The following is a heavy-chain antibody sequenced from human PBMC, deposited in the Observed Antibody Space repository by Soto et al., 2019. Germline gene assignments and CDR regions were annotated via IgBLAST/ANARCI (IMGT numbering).Heavy chain of an antibody. J-gene: IGHJ4*02. D-gene: IGHD5-18*01. CDR1: GYTFTANY. Sequence: QVQLVQSGAEVKKPGASVKVSCKASGYTFTANYMHWVRQAPGQGLEWVGWINPNSGGTNYAQEFQGRVTMTRDTSINTAYMELSRLRSDDTAVYYCARVDGYSYGLGGCYWGQGTLVTVSA. V-gene: IGHV1-2*02. CDR2: INPNSGGT. CDR3: ARVDGYSYGLGGCY.